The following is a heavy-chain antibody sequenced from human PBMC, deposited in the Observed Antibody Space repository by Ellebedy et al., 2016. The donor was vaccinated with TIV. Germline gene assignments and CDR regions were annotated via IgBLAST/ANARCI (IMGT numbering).Heavy chain of an antibody. J-gene: IGHJ5*02. CDR2: ISSGGTTI. D-gene: IGHD2-15*01. V-gene: IGHV3-11*01. CDR3: AKVVKGSLDP. CDR1: GFSFSDSY. Sequence: GGSLRLXXAASGFSFSDSYMSWIRQAPGKGLEWVSYISSGGTTIHYADSVKGRFTISRDNAKNSLYLQMNSLSAEDTAVYYCAKVVKGSLDPWGQGTLVTVSS.